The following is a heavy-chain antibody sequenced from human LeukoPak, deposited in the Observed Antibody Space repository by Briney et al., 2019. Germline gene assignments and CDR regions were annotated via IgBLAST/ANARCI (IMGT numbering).Heavy chain of an antibody. CDR1: GFTFSSYA. Sequence: GGSLRLSCAASGFTFSSYAMTWVRQAPVKGLEWVSTISGTGDSTYYADSVKGRFTISRDNSNNTLYLQMNSLRAGDTAVYYCAKDLFGGSSTGWYGPWGQGTLVTVSS. CDR2: ISGTGDST. J-gene: IGHJ5*02. CDR3: AKDLFGGSSTGWYGP. D-gene: IGHD1-26*01. V-gene: IGHV3-23*01.